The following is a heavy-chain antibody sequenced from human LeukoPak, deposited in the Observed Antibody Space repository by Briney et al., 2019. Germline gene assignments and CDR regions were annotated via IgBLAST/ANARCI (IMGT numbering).Heavy chain of an antibody. Sequence: GGSLRLSCAASGFTVSSNYMSWVRQAPGKGLEWVSVVYSGGSTYYADSVKGRFTISRHNSKNTLYLQMNSLRAEDTAVYYCARDRVDITMVRGVMSAKYYYYGMDVWGQGTTVTSP. CDR1: GFTVSSNY. D-gene: IGHD3-10*01. CDR2: VYSGGST. CDR3: ARDRVDITMVRGVMSAKYYYYGMDV. V-gene: IGHV3-53*04. J-gene: IGHJ6*02.